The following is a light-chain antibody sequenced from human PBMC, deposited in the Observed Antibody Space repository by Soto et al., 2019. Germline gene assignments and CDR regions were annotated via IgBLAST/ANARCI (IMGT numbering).Light chain of an antibody. CDR2: GAS. CDR3: QQYQNWPLIT. J-gene: IGKJ5*01. V-gene: IGKV3-15*01. Sequence: EIVLTQSPGTLSLSPGERGVFSCRASQSVSSNLAWYQKKPGQTPRLLLYGASTRATGIPDRFSGSGSGTELTLTISSLQSEDFADYYCQQYQNWPLITFGQGTRLEI. CDR1: QSVSSN.